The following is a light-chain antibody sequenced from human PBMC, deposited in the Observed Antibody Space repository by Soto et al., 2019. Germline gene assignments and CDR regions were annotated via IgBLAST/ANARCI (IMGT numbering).Light chain of an antibody. V-gene: IGLV1-40*01. J-gene: IGLJ1*01. Sequence: QAVVTQPPSVSGAPGQRVPISCTGSSSNIGAGYDVHWYQQLPGTAPKLLIYGNSNRPSGVPDRFSGSKSGTSASLAITGLQAEDEADYYCQSYDSSLSGEEVFGTGTKLTVL. CDR3: QSYDSSLSGEEV. CDR2: GNS. CDR1: SSNIGAGYD.